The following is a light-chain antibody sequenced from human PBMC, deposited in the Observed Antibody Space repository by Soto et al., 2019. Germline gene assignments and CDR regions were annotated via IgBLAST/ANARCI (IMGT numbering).Light chain of an antibody. V-gene: IGKV3-15*01. J-gene: IGKJ4*01. Sequence: EIVMTQSPATLSVSPGERATLSCRASQSISSNLAWYQQKPGQPPRLLISGASARATDIPARFGGSGSGTEFSLTISSLQSEDFAICYCQQYYNWPLTFGGGTKVEIK. CDR2: GAS. CDR3: QQYYNWPLT. CDR1: QSISSN.